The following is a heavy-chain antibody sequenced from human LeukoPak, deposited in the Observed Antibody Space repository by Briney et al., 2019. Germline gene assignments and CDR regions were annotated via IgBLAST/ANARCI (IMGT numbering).Heavy chain of an antibody. J-gene: IGHJ6*02. V-gene: IGHV4-59*01. CDR1: GGSISGSY. Sequence: SETLSLTCTVSGGSISGSYWTWIRQPPGKGLEWIGQIYYKGNADYIPSLKSRVTLSVDTSKNQFSLKLTAMTAADTAVYYCAKFGVDYDMIVWGQGTTVTVS. D-gene: IGHD3-16*01. CDR2: IYYKGNA. CDR3: AKFGVDYDMIV.